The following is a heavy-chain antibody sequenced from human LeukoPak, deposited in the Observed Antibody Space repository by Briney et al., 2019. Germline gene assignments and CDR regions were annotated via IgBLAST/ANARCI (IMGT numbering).Heavy chain of an antibody. Sequence: GGSLRLSCAASGFTFSSNAMSWGRQAPGKGLEWVSSISGSGGTTYYADSGKGRFTISRENSKKKLYVKMNSLREDDTEEYDSARHGSITMVRGGLRYYYMDVWGKGTTVTISS. D-gene: IGHD3-10*01. V-gene: IGHV3-23*01. CDR1: GFTFSSNA. J-gene: IGHJ6*03. CDR2: ISGSGGTT. CDR3: ARHGSITMVRGGLRYYYMDV.